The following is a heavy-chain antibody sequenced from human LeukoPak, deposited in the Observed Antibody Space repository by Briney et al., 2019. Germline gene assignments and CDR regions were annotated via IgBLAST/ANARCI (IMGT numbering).Heavy chain of an antibody. Sequence: GGSLRLSCAASGFTFSSYWMSWVRQAPGKGLEWVANIKQDGSEKYYVDSVKGRFTISRDNAKNSLYLQMNSLRAEDTAVYYCARGRGRIQLWLGYWGQGTLVTVSS. J-gene: IGHJ4*02. D-gene: IGHD5-18*01. CDR3: ARGRGRIQLWLGY. CDR1: GFTFSSYW. CDR2: IKQDGSEK. V-gene: IGHV3-7*01.